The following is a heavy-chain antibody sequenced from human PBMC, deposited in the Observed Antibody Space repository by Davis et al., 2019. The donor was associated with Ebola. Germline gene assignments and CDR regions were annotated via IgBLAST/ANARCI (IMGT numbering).Heavy chain of an antibody. V-gene: IGHV3-66*01. CDR2: IYKGGNT. CDR1: GFTVSSNY. CDR3: ARDISSWYRSFDY. J-gene: IGHJ4*02. D-gene: IGHD6-13*01. Sequence: GESLKISCAASGFTVSSNYMSWVRQAPGKGLEWVSVIYKGGNTFYADSVKGRFTISRDNSKNTLDLQMNSLRAEDTAVYYCARDISSWYRSFDYWGQGTLVTVSS.